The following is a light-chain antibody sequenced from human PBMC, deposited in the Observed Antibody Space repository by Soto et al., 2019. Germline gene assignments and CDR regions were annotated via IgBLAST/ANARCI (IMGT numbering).Light chain of an antibody. Sequence: QTVVTQEPSLTVTPGGTVTLTCGSSTGDVTSDHYPYWFQQKPGQAPRTLIYDTSSKNSWTPARFSGSILGGKAALTLSGAQPEDETYYYCLLAYGSIRVFGGGTKVTVL. CDR2: DTS. V-gene: IGLV7-46*01. CDR3: LLAYGSIRV. J-gene: IGLJ3*02. CDR1: TGDVTSDHY.